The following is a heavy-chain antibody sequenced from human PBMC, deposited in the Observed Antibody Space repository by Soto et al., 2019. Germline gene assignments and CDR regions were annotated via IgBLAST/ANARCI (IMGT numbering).Heavy chain of an antibody. CDR1: GYIFTAYS. Sequence: ASVKVSCRASGYIFTAYSMHWVRQAPGQGLEWMGVVNPSGGSTNYAQKFQGRITMTRDTSTSTVYMDLSSLTSEDTAVYYCAREENCSDGICYSEYFQRWGQGTLVTVS. CDR2: VNPSGGST. CDR3: AREENCSDGICYSEYFQR. V-gene: IGHV1-46*01. D-gene: IGHD2-15*01. J-gene: IGHJ1*01.